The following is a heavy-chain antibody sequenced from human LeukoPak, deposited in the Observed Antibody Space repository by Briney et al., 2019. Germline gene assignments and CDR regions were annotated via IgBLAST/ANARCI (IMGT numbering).Heavy chain of an antibody. J-gene: IGHJ6*02. D-gene: IGHD3-3*01. CDR3: ARVPYYDFWSGYYKIPWDYYYYGMDV. Sequence: PGGSLRLSCAASGFAFNTYAMHWFRQAPGKALEWVTVISYDGNTIHYADSVKGRFTISRDNSKNTLYLQMNSLRAEDTAVYYCARVPYYDFWSGYYKIPWDYYYYGMDVWGQGTTVTVSS. CDR1: GFAFNTYA. CDR2: ISYDGNTI. V-gene: IGHV3-30-3*01.